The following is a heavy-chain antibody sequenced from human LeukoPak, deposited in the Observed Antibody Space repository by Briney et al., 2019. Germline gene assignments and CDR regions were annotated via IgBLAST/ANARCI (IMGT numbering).Heavy chain of an antibody. CDR3: AELGITMIGGV. CDR1: GFTFSSYE. CDR2: ISSSGSNI. J-gene: IGHJ6*04. Sequence: GGSLTLFCAASGFTFSSYEMNWVRKAPGKGLEWVAYISSSGSNIYYADSVKGRFTISRDNAKNSLYLQMNSLKAEDTAVYYCAELGITMIGGVWGKGTTVTISS. V-gene: IGHV3-48*03. D-gene: IGHD3-10*02.